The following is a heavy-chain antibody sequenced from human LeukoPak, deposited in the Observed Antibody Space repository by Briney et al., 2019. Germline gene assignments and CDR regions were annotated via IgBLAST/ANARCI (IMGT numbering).Heavy chain of an antibody. CDR1: GFTFSSYG. D-gene: IGHD6-19*01. Sequence: GGSLRLSCAAPGFTFSSYGMHWVRQAPGKGLEWVAVISYDGSNKYYADSVKGRFTISRDNSKNTLYLQMNSLRAEDTAVYYCAKDTHSSGWYYFDYWGQGTLVTVSS. V-gene: IGHV3-30*18. CDR2: ISYDGSNK. J-gene: IGHJ4*02. CDR3: AKDTHSSGWYYFDY.